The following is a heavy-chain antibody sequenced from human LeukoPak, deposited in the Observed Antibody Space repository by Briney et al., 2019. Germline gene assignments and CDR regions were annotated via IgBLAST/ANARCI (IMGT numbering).Heavy chain of an antibody. Sequence: PGGSLRLSCVASRFAFTYGMNWVRQAPGKGLEWVSTISGSGDATYYAKSVKGRFTISRDNSKNTLYLQMNNLRDEDTAIYYCAKEDALKSEVVDYWGQGTLVTVSS. V-gene: IGHV3-23*01. CDR2: ISGSGDAT. CDR3: AKEDALKSEVVDY. CDR1: RFAFTYG. J-gene: IGHJ4*02. D-gene: IGHD2-2*01.